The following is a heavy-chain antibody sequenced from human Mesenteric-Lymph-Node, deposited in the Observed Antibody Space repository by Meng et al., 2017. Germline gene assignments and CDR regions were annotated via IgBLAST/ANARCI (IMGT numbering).Heavy chain of an antibody. V-gene: IGHV3-73*01. J-gene: IGHJ5*02. CDR3: TSPLSLTTVTT. CDR1: GFSFSDCT. CDR2: IRPKSDSYTT. Sequence: GGSLRLSCETSGFSFSDCTLNWVRQAAGKGLEWVGRIRPKSDSYTTTYAESVKGRFAISRDDSKNTAYLQMNSLKTEDTAVYYCTSPLSLTTVTTWGQGTLVTVSS. D-gene: IGHD4-17*01.